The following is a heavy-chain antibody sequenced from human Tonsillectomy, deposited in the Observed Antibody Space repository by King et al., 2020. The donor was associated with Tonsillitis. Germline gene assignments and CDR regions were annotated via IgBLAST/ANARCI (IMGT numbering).Heavy chain of an antibody. V-gene: IGHV4-59*01. Sequence: QLQESGPGLVKPSETLSLTCTVSGGSISSYYWSWIRQPPGKGLEWIGYIYYSGSANYNPSLKGRVTISVDTSKNQFSLKLNSVTAADTAVYYCARSLPNRSALYGAFDYWGQGTLVTVSS. CDR1: GGSISSYY. D-gene: IGHD6-19*01. CDR2: IYYSGSA. J-gene: IGHJ4*02. CDR3: ARSLPNRSALYGAFDY.